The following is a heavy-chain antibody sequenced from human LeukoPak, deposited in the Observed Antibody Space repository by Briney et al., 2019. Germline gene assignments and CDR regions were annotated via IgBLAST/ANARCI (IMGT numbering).Heavy chain of an antibody. CDR2: INWNGGST. J-gene: IGHJ4*02. CDR1: GFTFDDYG. Sequence: PGGSLRLSCAASGFTFDDYGMSWVRQAPGKGLEWVSGINWNGGSTGYADSVKGRFTISRDNAKNSLYLQMNSLRAEDTALYYCARGYSGYDYGYYFDYWGQGTLVTVSS. V-gene: IGHV3-20*04. CDR3: ARGYSGYDYGYYFDY. D-gene: IGHD5-12*01.